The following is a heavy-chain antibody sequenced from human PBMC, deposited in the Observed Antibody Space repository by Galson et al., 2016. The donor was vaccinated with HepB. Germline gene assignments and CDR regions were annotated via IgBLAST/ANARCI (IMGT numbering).Heavy chain of an antibody. CDR1: GFTVRTNY. J-gene: IGHJ4*02. V-gene: IGHV3-53*01. CDR3: ARVANYYDSSGYFDY. CDR2: IYSGGST. D-gene: IGHD3-22*01. Sequence: CAASGFTVRTNYMTWVRQAPGKGLEWVSVIYSGGSTYYANSVKGRYTISRDNSKNTLYLQMNSLRVEDTAMYYCARVANYYDSSGYFDYWGQGTLVTVSS.